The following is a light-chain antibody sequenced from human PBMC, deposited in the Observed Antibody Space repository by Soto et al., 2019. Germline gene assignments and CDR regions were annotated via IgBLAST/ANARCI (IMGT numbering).Light chain of an antibody. V-gene: IGLV2-14*01. CDR3: TSYSRSTASL. Sequence: QSALTQPASVSASPGQSITISCAGTSSDIGTYNYVSWYQHLPGKAPKLMIYEVYKRASGVSDRFSGSKSATTASLTISGLQAEDEADYYCTSYSRSTASLFGGGTKVTVL. CDR1: SSDIGTYNY. CDR2: EVY. J-gene: IGLJ3*02.